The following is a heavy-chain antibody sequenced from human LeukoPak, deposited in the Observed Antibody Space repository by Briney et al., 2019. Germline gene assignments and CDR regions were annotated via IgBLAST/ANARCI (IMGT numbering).Heavy chain of an antibody. CDR2: MNPNSGNT. V-gene: IGHV1-8*01. J-gene: IGHJ4*02. D-gene: IGHD5-12*01. CDR3: ARGILAGLWLPSDY. Sequence: ASVKVSCKASGYTFTSYDINWVRQATGQGLEWMGWMNPNSGNTGYAQKFQGRVTMTTDTSTSTAYMELRSLRSDDTAVYYCARGILAGLWLPSDYWGQGTLVTVSS. CDR1: GYTFTSYD.